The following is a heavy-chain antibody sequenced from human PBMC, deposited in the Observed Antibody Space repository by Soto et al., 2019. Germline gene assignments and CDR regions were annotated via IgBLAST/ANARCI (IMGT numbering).Heavy chain of an antibody. CDR1: GFTFSSYW. CDR2: INIDGSTT. V-gene: IGHV3-74*01. D-gene: IGHD3-10*01. Sequence: EVQLVESGGGLVQPGGSLRLSCGASGFTFSSYWMHWVRQAPGKGLVWVSHINIDGSTTNYAGSVKGRFTISRDNAKNTLYLQMNSLRDEDTAVYYCARGGRGSDYWGQGTLVTVSS. J-gene: IGHJ4*02. CDR3: ARGGRGSDY.